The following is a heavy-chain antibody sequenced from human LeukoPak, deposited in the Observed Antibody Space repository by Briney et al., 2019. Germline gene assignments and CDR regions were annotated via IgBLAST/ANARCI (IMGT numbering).Heavy chain of an antibody. CDR3: ATGTHYDLLPF. V-gene: IGHV1-24*01. CDR1: GYSITELS. D-gene: IGHD3-9*01. CDR2: FDPGSGEI. Sequence: GASVKVSCKVSGYSITELSTHWVRQAPGKGLEWMGGFDPGSGEIIYEQKFQARVTMTEDTSTDTAYMELSSMRSEDTALYYCATGTHYDLLPFWGQGTLVTVSS. J-gene: IGHJ4*02.